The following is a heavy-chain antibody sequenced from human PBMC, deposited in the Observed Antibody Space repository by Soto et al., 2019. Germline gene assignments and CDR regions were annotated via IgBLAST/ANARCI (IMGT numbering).Heavy chain of an antibody. J-gene: IGHJ4*02. Sequence: SETLSLTCTVSGGSISSGDYYWSWIRQPPGKGLEWIGYIYYSGSTYYNPSLKSRVTISVDTSKNQFSLKLSSVTAADTAVYYCARTYYYDSSGSIIDYWGQGTLVTAPQ. V-gene: IGHV4-30-4*01. CDR3: ARTYYYDSSGSIIDY. D-gene: IGHD3-22*01. CDR1: GGSISSGDYY. CDR2: IYYSGST.